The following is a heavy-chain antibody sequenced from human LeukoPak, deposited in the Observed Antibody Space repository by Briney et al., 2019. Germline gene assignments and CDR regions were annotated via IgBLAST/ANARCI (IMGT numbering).Heavy chain of an antibody. CDR1: GFTFSFYS. CDR3: ARDYDLNWFDP. CDR2: IYSGGST. Sequence: PGGSLRLSCAASGFTFSFYSMNWVRQAPGKGLEWVSVIYSGGSTYYADSVKGRFTISRDKNTLYLQMNSLRAEDTAVYYCARDYDLNWFDPWGQGTLVTVSS. D-gene: IGHD3-3*01. J-gene: IGHJ5*02. V-gene: IGHV3-66*01.